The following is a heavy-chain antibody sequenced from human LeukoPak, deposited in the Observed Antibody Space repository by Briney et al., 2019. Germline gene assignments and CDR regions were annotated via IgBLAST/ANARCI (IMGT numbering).Heavy chain of an antibody. V-gene: IGHV1-2*02. CDR1: GYTFTGYY. D-gene: IGHD6-6*01. CDR3: ARVTYRSSVMGDDY. CDR2: INPNSGGT. J-gene: IGHJ4*02. Sequence: GASEKVSCKASGYTFTGYYMHWVRQAPGQGLEWMGWINPNSGGTNYAQKFQGRVTMTRDTSISTAYMELSRLRSDDTAVYYCARVTYRSSVMGDDYWGQGTLVTVSS.